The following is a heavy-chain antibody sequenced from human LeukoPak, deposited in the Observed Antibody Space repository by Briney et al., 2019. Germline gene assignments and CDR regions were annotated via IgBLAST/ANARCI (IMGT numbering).Heavy chain of an antibody. V-gene: IGHV4-59*08. Sequence: PSETLSLTCTVSGCSISSCYWNWLRQPPGKGLEWMGYIYYSGSTNYNPSLKSRVTISVDTSKNQFSLKLSSVTAADTAVYYCARLTTLLVTVSFDYWGQGTLVTVSS. CDR3: ARLTTLLVTVSFDY. D-gene: IGHD2-21*02. J-gene: IGHJ4*02. CDR1: GCSISSCY. CDR2: IYYSGST.